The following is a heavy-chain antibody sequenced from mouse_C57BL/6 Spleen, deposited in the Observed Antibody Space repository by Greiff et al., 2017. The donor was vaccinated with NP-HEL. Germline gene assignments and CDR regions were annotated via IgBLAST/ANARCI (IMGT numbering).Heavy chain of an antibody. CDR2: IHPNSGST. V-gene: IGHV1-64*01. Sequence: QVQLQQPGAELVKPGASVKLSCKASGYTFTSYWMHWVKQRPGQGLEWIGMIHPNSGSTNYNEKFKSKATLTVDKSSSTAYMQLSSLTSEDSAVYYCANYYGSSYGGYWYFDVWGTGTTVTVSS. CDR1: GYTFTSYW. J-gene: IGHJ1*03. D-gene: IGHD1-1*01. CDR3: ANYYGSSYGGYWYFDV.